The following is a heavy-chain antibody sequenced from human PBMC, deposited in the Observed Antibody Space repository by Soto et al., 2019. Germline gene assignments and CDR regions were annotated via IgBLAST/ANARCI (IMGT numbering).Heavy chain of an antibody. D-gene: IGHD6-19*01. CDR1: GFTFSSYA. V-gene: IGHV3-23*01. J-gene: IGHJ4*02. CDR3: AKTGGSGWHISD. Sequence: GGSLRLSCAASGFTFSSYAMSWVRQAPGKGLEWISAISGSANNAYYADSVKGRFAVSRDNSKNTLYLHMNSLRAEDTAVHFCAKTGGSGWHISDWGQGTLVTVSS. CDR2: ISGSANNA.